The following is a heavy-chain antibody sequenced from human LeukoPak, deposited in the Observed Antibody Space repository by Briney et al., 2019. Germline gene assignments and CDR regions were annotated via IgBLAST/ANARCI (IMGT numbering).Heavy chain of an antibody. CDR2: ISGSGGST. V-gene: IGHV3-23*01. CDR1: GFTFSSSA. Sequence: GGSLRLSCGASGFTFSSSAMSWVRQAPGKGLEWVSAISGSGGSTYYAASGKGRFTISRNNSKNTLYLKMNSLRAEDTAVYYCAKDAEQWLVLGVDYWGQGTLVTVSS. J-gene: IGHJ4*02. CDR3: AKDAEQWLVLGVDY. D-gene: IGHD6-19*01.